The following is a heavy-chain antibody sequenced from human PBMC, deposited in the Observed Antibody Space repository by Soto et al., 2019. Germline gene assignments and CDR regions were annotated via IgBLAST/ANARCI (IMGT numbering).Heavy chain of an antibody. CDR2: ICRSGDTS. CDR3: AKDALVGGDTSAFDY. D-gene: IGHD2-21*01. CDR1: GFTLDNYV. V-gene: IGHV3-23*01. Sequence: GGSLRLSCAASGFTLDNYVMTWVRQAPGKGLEWVSAICRSGDTSYYADSAKGRFTISRDNSKSRLYLEMSSLRAEDTALYYCAKDALVGGDTSAFDYWGQGILVTVSS. J-gene: IGHJ4*02.